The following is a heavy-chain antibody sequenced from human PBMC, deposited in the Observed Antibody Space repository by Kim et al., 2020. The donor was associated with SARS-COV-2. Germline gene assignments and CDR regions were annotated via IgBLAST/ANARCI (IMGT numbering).Heavy chain of an antibody. D-gene: IGHD6-19*01. CDR1: GDSVSSNSAA. CDR2: TYYRSKWYN. CDR3: ARDLLAVAGRAGIYYYGMDV. J-gene: IGHJ6*02. V-gene: IGHV6-1*01. Sequence: SQTLSLTCAISGDSVSSNSAAWNWIRQSPSRGLEWLGRTYYRSKWYNDYAVSVKSRITINPDTSKNQFSLQLNSVTPEDTAVYYCARDLLAVAGRAGIYYYGMDVWGQGTTVTVSS.